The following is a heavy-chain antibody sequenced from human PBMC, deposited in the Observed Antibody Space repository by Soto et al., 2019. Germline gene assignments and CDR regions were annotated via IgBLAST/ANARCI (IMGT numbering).Heavy chain of an antibody. J-gene: IGHJ4*02. CDR1: GGSISSGDYY. CDR3: ARVIATRPTYFDY. Sequence: QVKLQESGPGLVKPSQTLSLTCTVSGGSISSGDYYWSWIRQPPGKGLAWIGYIYYSGSTYYNPSLKSRVTIAVDTSKNQFSLKLSSVTAADTAVYYCARVIATRPTYFDYWGQGTLVTVSS. CDR2: IYYSGST. V-gene: IGHV4-30-4*01. D-gene: IGHD6-6*01.